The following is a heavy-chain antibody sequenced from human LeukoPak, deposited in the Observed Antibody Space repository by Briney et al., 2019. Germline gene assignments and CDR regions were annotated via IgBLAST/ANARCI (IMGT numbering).Heavy chain of an antibody. CDR1: GFTVSSNY. J-gene: IGHJ4*02. V-gene: IGHV3-53*01. CDR2: IYSGGST. D-gene: IGHD3-16*02. Sequence: PGGSLRLSCAASGFTVSSNYMSWVRQAPGKGLEWVSVIYSGGSTYYADSVKGRFTISRDNSKNTLYLQMNSLRAGDTAVYYCARGEFSPLLLDYWGQGTLVTVSS. CDR3: ARGEFSPLLLDY.